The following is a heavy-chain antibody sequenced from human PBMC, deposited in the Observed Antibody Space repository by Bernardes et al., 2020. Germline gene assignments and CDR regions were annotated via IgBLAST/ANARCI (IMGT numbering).Heavy chain of an antibody. Sequence: ASVKVSCKASGYTFTSYGISWVRQAPGQGLEWMGWISAYNGNTNYAQKLQGRVTMTTDTSTSTAYMELRSLRSDDTAVYYCARAQSGPLLYGDYAEYFQHWGQGTLVTVSS. J-gene: IGHJ1*01. CDR1: GYTFTSYG. CDR2: ISAYNGNT. D-gene: IGHD4-17*01. V-gene: IGHV1-18*01. CDR3: ARAQSGPLLYGDYAEYFQH.